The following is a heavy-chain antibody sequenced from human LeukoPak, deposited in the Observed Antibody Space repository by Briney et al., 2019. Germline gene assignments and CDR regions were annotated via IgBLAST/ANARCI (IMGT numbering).Heavy chain of an antibody. CDR1: GFTFSSYV. Sequence: PGGSLRLSCAASGFTFSSYVMSWVRQAPGKGLEWVSAISGSGGSTYYADSVKGRFTISRDNSKNTLYLQMNSLRAEDTAVYYCAKDQTGPYYYGMDVWGQGTTVTVSS. J-gene: IGHJ6*02. V-gene: IGHV3-23*01. CDR2: ISGSGGST. CDR3: AKDQTGPYYYGMDV.